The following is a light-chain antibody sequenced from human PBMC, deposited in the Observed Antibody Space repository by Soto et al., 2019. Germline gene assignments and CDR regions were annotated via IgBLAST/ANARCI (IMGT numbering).Light chain of an antibody. Sequence: QSVLTQPPSASGSPGQSVTISCTGTSSDVGGYTYVSWYQQHPGKAPKLMIYEVSKRPSGVPDRFSGSKSGNTASLTVSGLPAEDEADYYCSSYAGSNNLVFGGGTKLTVL. J-gene: IGLJ2*01. CDR3: SSYAGSNNLV. CDR1: SSDVGGYTY. V-gene: IGLV2-8*01. CDR2: EVS.